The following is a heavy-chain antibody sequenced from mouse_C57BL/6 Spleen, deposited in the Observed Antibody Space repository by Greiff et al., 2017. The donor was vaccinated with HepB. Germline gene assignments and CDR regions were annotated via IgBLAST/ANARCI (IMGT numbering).Heavy chain of an antibody. J-gene: IGHJ2*01. V-gene: IGHV1-81*01. Sequence: QVQLQQSGAELARPGASVKLSCKASGYTFTSYGISWVKQRTGQGLEWIGEIYPRSGNTYYNEKFKGKATLTADKSSSTAYMELRSLTSEDSAVYFCARSPLNYYGSSYLYYFDYWGQGTTLTVSS. CDR3: ARSPLNYYGSSYLYYFDY. CDR2: IYPRSGNT. D-gene: IGHD1-1*01. CDR1: GYTFTSYG.